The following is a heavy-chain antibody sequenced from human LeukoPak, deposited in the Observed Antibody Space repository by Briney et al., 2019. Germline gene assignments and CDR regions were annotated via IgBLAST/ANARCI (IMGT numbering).Heavy chain of an antibody. J-gene: IGHJ4*02. CDR2: ISSSSSYI. Sequence: GRSLRLSCAASGFTFSSYGMHWVRQAPGKGLEWVSFISSSSSYIYYADSVKGRFTISRDNAKNSLYLQMNSLRAEDTAVYYCARDLRSSGYYAFDYWGQGTLVTVSS. CDR1: GFTFSSYG. V-gene: IGHV3-21*01. CDR3: ARDLRSSGYYAFDY. D-gene: IGHD3-22*01.